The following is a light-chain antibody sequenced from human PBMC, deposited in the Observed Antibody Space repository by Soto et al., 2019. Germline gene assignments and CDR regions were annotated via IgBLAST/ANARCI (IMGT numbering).Light chain of an antibody. Sequence: SYELTQTPSVSVSLGQTARITCSGDELSKQYVYWYQQKPGQAPVLVIYKDSERASGIPERFSASSSGTTVTLTISGVRAEDEADYYCQSSDDTGNYYLFGTGTKVTVL. V-gene: IGLV3-25*02. CDR3: QSSDDTGNYYL. CDR1: ELSKQY. CDR2: KDS. J-gene: IGLJ1*01.